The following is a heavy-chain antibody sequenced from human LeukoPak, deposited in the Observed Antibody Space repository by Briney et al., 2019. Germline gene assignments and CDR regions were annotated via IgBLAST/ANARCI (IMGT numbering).Heavy chain of an antibody. J-gene: IGHJ1*01. CDR2: IYYSGST. CDR1: GGSISSYY. Sequence: SETLSLTCTVSGGSISSYYWSWIRQPPGKGLEWIGYIYYSGSTNYNPSLKSRVTISVDTSKNQFSLKLSSVTAADTAVYYCAVYYYDSSGYYPYFQHWARAPWSPSPQ. D-gene: IGHD3-22*01. V-gene: IGHV4-59*08. CDR3: AVYYYDSSGYYPYFQH.